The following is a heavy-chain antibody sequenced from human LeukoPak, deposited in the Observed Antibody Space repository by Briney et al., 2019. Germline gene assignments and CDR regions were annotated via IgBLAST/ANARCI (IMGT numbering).Heavy chain of an antibody. Sequence: SETLSLTCTVSGGSISSGGYYWSWIRQHPGKGLEWIGYIYYSGSTYYNPSLKSRVTISVDTSKNQFSLKLSSVTAADTAVYYCARADYDILTGYYWIDYWGQGTLVTVSS. CDR2: IYYSGST. CDR3: ARADYDILTGYYWIDY. CDR1: GGSISSGGYY. D-gene: IGHD3-9*01. J-gene: IGHJ4*02. V-gene: IGHV4-31*03.